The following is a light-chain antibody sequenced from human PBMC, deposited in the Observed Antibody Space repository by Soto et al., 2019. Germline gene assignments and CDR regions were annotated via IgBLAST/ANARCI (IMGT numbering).Light chain of an antibody. CDR1: QSVSSSY. J-gene: IGKJ1*01. CDR3: QQLNNYPRT. Sequence: EIVLTQSPGTLSLSPGERATLSCRASQSVSSSYLAWYQQKPGQAPRLLIYGASSRPTGIPDRFSGSGSGTDFTLTISRLEPEDFATYYCQQLNNYPRTFGQGTKVEIK. CDR2: GAS. V-gene: IGKV3-20*01.